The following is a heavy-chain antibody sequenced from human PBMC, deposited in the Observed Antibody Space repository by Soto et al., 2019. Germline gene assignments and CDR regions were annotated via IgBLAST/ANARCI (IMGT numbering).Heavy chain of an antibody. D-gene: IGHD3-16*01. CDR3: ARGLITSTHRGIDY. Sequence: GGSLRLSCAASGFTFSSYGMHWVRQAPGKGLEWVAVIWYDGSNKYYTDSVKGRFTISRDNSRNTLYLQMNSLSAEDTAVYYCARGLITSTHRGIDYGGQGTLVTVSS. CDR1: GFTFSSYG. V-gene: IGHV3-33*01. J-gene: IGHJ4*02. CDR2: IWYDGSNK.